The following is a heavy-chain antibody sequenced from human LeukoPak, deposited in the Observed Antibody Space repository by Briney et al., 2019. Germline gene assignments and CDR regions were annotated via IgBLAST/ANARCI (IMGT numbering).Heavy chain of an antibody. V-gene: IGHV1-18*01. CDR1: GCTFNSYG. Sequence: ASVKVSCKASGCTFNSYGINWVRQAPGQGLEWMGWISPYNGNTNYAQKFQGRVSMTTDTSTGTAYMDLRSLRSDDSAVYSCAREQVRSIAAPEAFDIWGQGTMVTVSS. CDR2: ISPYNGNT. J-gene: IGHJ3*02. CDR3: AREQVRSIAAPEAFDI. D-gene: IGHD6-6*01.